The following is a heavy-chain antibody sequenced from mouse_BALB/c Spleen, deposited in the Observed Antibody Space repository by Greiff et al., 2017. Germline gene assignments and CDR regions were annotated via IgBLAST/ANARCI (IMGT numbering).Heavy chain of an antibody. CDR2: IDPENGNT. CDR1: GFNIKDTY. V-gene: IGHV14-3*02. Sequence: EVQLQQSGAELVKPGASVKLSCTASGFNIKDTYMHWVKQRPEQGLEWIGRIDPENGNTIYDPKFQGKATMTADTSSNTAYLQLSSLTSEDTAVYYCNAAGGYLAWFAYWGQGTLVTVSA. D-gene: IGHD2-2*01. J-gene: IGHJ3*01. CDR3: NAAGGYLAWFAY.